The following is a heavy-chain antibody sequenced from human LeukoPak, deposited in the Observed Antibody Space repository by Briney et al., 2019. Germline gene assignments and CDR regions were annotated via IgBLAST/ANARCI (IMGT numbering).Heavy chain of an antibody. CDR2: INSDGSTT. J-gene: IGHJ4*02. CDR1: GFTFISYW. Sequence: PGGSLRLSCAASGFTFISYWMHWVRQAPGKGLVWVSRINSDGSTTSYAASVKGRFTISRDTAKNTLYLQMNSLRAEDTAVYYCAREHHYYDSSAYYYWGQGTLVTVSS. D-gene: IGHD3-22*01. CDR3: AREHHYYDSSAYYY. V-gene: IGHV3-74*01.